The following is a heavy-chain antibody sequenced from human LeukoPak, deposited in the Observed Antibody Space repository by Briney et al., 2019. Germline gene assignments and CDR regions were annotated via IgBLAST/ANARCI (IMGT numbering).Heavy chain of an antibody. V-gene: IGHV1-69*13. Sequence: ASVKVSCKASGVTFSSYAISWVRQAPGQGLEWMGGIIPIFGTANYAQKFQGRVTITADESTSTAYMELSSLRFEDTAVYYCARDIYSGYYYYYYGMDVWGQGTTVTVSS. CDR1: GVTFSSYA. CDR2: IIPIFGTA. D-gene: IGHD5-12*01. CDR3: ARDIYSGYYYYYYGMDV. J-gene: IGHJ6*02.